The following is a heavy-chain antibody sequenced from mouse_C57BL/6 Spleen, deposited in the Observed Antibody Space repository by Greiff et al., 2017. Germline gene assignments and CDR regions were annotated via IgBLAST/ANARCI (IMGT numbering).Heavy chain of an antibody. CDR3: ARKVWDVVKGFDY. D-gene: IGHD4-1*01. J-gene: IGHJ2*01. CDR1: GYTFTSYD. Sequence: QVQLKQSGPELVKPGASVKLSCKASGYTFTSYDINWVKQRPGPGLEWIGWIYPRDGSTKYNEKFKGKATLTVDTSSSTAYMELHSLTSEDSAVYFCARKVWDVVKGFDYWGQGTTLTVSS. V-gene: IGHV1-85*01. CDR2: IYPRDGST.